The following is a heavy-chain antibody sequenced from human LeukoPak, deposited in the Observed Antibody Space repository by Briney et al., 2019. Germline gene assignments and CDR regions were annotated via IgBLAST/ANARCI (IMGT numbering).Heavy chain of an antibody. CDR1: GVSISSGSYY. CDR3: ARFLTRFDP. J-gene: IGHJ5*02. V-gene: IGHV4-61*02. CDR2: IYTSGST. D-gene: IGHD2/OR15-2a*01. Sequence: SQTLSLTCTVSGVSISSGSYYWRWLRQPAGQGLDWIVCIYTSGSTNYTPSLKSRVTISVDTSKNQFSLELSCVTAADTAVYYCARFLTRFDPWGQGTLVTGSS.